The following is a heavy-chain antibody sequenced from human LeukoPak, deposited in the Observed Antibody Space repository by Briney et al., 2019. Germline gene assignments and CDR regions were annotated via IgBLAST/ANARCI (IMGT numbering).Heavy chain of an antibody. D-gene: IGHD5-12*01. V-gene: IGHV1-2*02. CDR1: GYTFTGYY. CDR3: ARSSVVATDSSDY. J-gene: IGHJ4*02. CDR2: INPNSGGT. Sequence: GASVKVSCKASGYTFTGYYMHWVRQAPGQGLEWMGWINPNSGGTNYAQKFQGRVTMTRDTSISTAYMELSRLRSDDTAVYYCARSSVVATDSSDYWGQGTLVTVSS.